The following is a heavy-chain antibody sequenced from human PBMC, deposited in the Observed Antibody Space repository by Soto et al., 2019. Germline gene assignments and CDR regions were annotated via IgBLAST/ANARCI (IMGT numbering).Heavy chain of an antibody. CDR2: MNPNSGNT. V-gene: IGHV1-8*01. Sequence: ASVKVSCKASGYTFTSYDINWVRQATGQGLEWMGWMNPNSGNTGYAQKFQGRVTMTRNTSISTAYMELSSLRSEDTAVYYCARGRGLRVATIVYYFDYWGQGTLVTVSS. J-gene: IGHJ4*02. CDR1: GYTFTSYD. CDR3: ARGRGLRVATIVYYFDY. D-gene: IGHD5-12*01.